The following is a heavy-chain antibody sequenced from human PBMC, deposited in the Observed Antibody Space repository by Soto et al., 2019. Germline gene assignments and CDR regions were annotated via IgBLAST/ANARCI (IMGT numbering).Heavy chain of an antibody. CDR2: INHVGGT. J-gene: IGHJ5*02. CDR3: VRIRYQLPSSVLWLDP. Sequence: PSGTLSLTCAVDGGFLSECDGTWIRQPPGKGLEWIGEINHVGGTNYNPSLKSRVTMSVDTSQNQFSMRLISVTAADTAMYFCVRIRYQLPSSVLWLDPWGQGTPVTVS. V-gene: IGHV4-34*01. CDR1: GGFLSECD. D-gene: IGHD3-16*01.